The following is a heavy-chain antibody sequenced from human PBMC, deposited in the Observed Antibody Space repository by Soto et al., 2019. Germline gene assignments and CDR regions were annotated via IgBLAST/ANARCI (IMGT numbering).Heavy chain of an antibody. CDR2: ISAYNGNK. J-gene: IGHJ6*03. CDR1: GYTFTSYG. Sequence: ASVKVSCKASGYTFTSYGISWVRQAPGQGLEWTGWISAYNGNKKYAKKLQGRVTMTTDTSTSTSYMELRSLRSDDTAVYYCARGKSDYDFWSGYYYIDVWGKGTTVTVSS. D-gene: IGHD3-3*01. CDR3: ARGKSDYDFWSGYYYIDV. V-gene: IGHV1-18*01.